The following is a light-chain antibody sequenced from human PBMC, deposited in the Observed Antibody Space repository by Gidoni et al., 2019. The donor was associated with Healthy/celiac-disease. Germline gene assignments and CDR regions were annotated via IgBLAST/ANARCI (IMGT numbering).Light chain of an antibody. Sequence: DSVMTQSPDYLPASQGERATINCKSSQSVLYSSNNKNYLSWYQQKPGHPPKLLIYWASTRESGVPDRFSGSGSGTDFTLTIRSLQAEDVAVYYCQQYYSTPYTCGQGTKLEIK. J-gene: IGKJ2*01. CDR2: WAS. V-gene: IGKV4-1*01. CDR3: QQYYSTPYT. CDR1: QSVLYSSNNKNY.